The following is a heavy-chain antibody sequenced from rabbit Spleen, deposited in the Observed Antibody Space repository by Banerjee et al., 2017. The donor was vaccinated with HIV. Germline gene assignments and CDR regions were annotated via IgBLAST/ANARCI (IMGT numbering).Heavy chain of an antibody. J-gene: IGHJ3*01. D-gene: IGHD1-1*01. CDR2: INIRDDKT. CDR3: ARSGVSDGSGYDL. V-gene: IGHV1S45*01. Sequence: QEQLEESGGDLVKPGASLTLTCKASGLDFSGNAVCWVRQAPGKGLEWIACINIRDDKTHYASWAKGRFTISRTSSTAVTLQMTSLTAADTATYFCARSGVSDGSGYDLWGQGTLVTVS. CDR1: GLDFSGNA.